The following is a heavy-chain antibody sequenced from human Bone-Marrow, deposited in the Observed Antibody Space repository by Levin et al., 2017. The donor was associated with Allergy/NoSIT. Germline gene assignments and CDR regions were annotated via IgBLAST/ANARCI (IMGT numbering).Heavy chain of an antibody. J-gene: IGHJ4*02. CDR3: AKVDRGYFES. V-gene: IGHV3-23*01. CDR1: GFSFNSYS. CDR2: ISRTADSA. Sequence: QAGGSLRLSCAASGFSFNSYSMTWVRQAPGKGLEWLLEISRTADSADYADSVKGRFIISRDNSRNTLYLQMNSLRVDDTAVYYCAKVDRGYFESWGQGTLVTVSS.